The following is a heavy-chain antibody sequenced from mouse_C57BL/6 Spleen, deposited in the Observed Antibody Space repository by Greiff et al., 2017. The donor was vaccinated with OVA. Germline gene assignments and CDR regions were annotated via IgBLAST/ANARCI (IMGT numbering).Heavy chain of an antibody. D-gene: IGHD1-1*01. J-gene: IGHJ2*01. V-gene: IGHV1-53*01. Sequence: QVHVKQSGTELVKPGASVKLSCKASGYTFTSYWMHWVKQRPGQGLEWIGNINPSNGGTNYNEKFKSKATLTVDKSSSTAYMQLSSLTSEDSAVYYCARWGYYYGSADYWGQGTTLTVSS. CDR3: ARWGYYYGSADY. CDR1: GYTFTSYW. CDR2: INPSNGGT.